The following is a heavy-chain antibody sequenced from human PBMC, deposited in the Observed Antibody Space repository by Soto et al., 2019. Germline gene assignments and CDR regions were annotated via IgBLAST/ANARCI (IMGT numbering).Heavy chain of an antibody. J-gene: IGHJ4*02. CDR2: ISAYNGDT. CDR1: GYTFTNYG. V-gene: IGHV1-18*01. D-gene: IGHD3-10*01. CDR3: ARVPSYRPGDY. Sequence: QVQLVQSGTEVKIPGASVKVSCKTSGYTFTNYGFILVRQAPGQGLELMGWISAYNGDTKLPQNFQGRLTLTTDTSTSTASMELRSLRSDDTAVYYCARVPSYRPGDYWGQGTLVTVS.